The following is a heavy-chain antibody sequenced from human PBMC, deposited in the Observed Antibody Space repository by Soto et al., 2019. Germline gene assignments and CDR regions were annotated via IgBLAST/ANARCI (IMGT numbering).Heavy chain of an antibody. Sequence: GGSLSLSCAASGFSFSISPMHWVRQAPGKGPEWVALISYDGTNKFYADSVKGRFTISRDNSKSTLYLQVDSLRPEDAAVYYCARDPKTSGGQHWAFNYFDSWGQGTLVTVSS. CDR2: ISYDGTNK. CDR3: ARDPKTSGGQHWAFNYFDS. D-gene: IGHD7-27*01. V-gene: IGHV3-30-3*01. J-gene: IGHJ4*02. CDR1: GFSFSISP.